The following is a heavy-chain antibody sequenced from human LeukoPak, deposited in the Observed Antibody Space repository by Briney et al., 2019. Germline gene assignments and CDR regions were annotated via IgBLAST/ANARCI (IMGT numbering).Heavy chain of an antibody. V-gene: IGHV1-8*01. J-gene: IGHJ6*03. CDR3: ARGVRRGDCSSTSCYYYYYMDV. CDR2: MNPNSGNT. CDR1: GYTFTSYV. D-gene: IGHD2-2*01. Sequence: ASVKVSCKASGYTFTSYVINWVRQATGQGLEWMGWMNPNSGNTGYAQKFQGRVTMTRNTSISSAYMELSSLRSEDTAVYYCARGVRRGDCSSTSCYYYYYMDVWGKGTTVTVSS.